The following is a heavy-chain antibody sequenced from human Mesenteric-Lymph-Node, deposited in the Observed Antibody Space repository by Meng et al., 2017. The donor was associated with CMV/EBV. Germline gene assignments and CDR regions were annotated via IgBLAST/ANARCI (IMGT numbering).Heavy chain of an antibody. V-gene: IGHV4-59*08. CDR2: IYYSGST. Sequence: TCTGSGDSMRGQYWGWIRQHPGKGWEWIGYIYYSGSTNYHPSLGSRVTMSVDTSKNQFSLKLSSVTVADTAVYYCARPRGQWLTGYFDLWGRGTLV. J-gene: IGHJ2*01. CDR1: GDSMRGQY. D-gene: IGHD6-19*01. CDR3: ARPRGQWLTGYFDL.